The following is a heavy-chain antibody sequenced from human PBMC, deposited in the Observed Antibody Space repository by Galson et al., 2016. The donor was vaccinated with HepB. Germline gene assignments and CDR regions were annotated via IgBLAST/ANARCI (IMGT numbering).Heavy chain of an antibody. CDR3: ARDNSMMETSWWFDP. J-gene: IGHJ5*02. CDR2: INPSGTSR. V-gene: IGHV1-46*01. Sequence: SVKVSCKASGYTFTKYWMHWVRQAPGQGLEWMGLINPSGTSRRYAETFQGRVTLTRDTSTSTDYMELSSLRSEDTAVYYCARDNSMMETSWWFDPWGQGTLVTAPS. CDR1: GYTFTKYW. D-gene: IGHD3-22*01.